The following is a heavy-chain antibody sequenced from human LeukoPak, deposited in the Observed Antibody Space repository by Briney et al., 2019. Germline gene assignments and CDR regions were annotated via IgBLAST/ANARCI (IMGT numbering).Heavy chain of an antibody. Sequence: GGSLRLSCAASGFTFSSYNMNWVRQAPGKGLEWVSSISSSSSYIYYAESVKGRFTISRDNAKNSLYLQMNSLRAEDTAVYYCAREGACNTTRCFTYYYDYWGQGTLVTVSS. CDR1: GFTFSSYN. CDR2: ISSSSSYI. CDR3: AREGACNTTRCFTYYYDY. V-gene: IGHV3-21*01. J-gene: IGHJ4*02. D-gene: IGHD2-2*02.